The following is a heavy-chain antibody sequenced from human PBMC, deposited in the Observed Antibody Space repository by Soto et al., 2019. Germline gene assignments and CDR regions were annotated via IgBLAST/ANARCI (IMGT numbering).Heavy chain of an antibody. CDR1: GGTFSSYS. CDR3: ARDGGRHSGGIDY. Sequence: QVQLVQSGAEVTKPGSSVKVSCKASGGTFSSYSITWVRQAPGQGLEWMGAIIGIFGTANYARKLQGRVTITADESASTAYMELSSLRSEDTAVYYCARDGGRHSGGIDYWGQGTLVTVSS. J-gene: IGHJ4*02. V-gene: IGHV1-69*01. D-gene: IGHD1-26*01. CDR2: IIGIFGTA.